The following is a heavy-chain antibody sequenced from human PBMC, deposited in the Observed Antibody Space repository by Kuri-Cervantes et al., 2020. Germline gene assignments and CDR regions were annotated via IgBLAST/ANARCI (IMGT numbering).Heavy chain of an antibody. CDR2: KSYDGSNK. D-gene: IGHD3-16*01. J-gene: IGHJ4*02. V-gene: IGHV3-30*03. Sequence: LSLTCAASGFTFSSYGMHWVRQAPGKGLEWVAVKSYDGSNKYYADSVKGRFTISRDNSKNTLYLQMNSLRAEDTAVYYCARAGSDGFGFDYWGQGTLVTVSS. CDR1: GFTFSSYG. CDR3: ARAGSDGFGFDY.